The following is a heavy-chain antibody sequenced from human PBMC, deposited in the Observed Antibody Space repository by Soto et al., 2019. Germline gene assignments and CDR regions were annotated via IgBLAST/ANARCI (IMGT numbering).Heavy chain of an antibody. V-gene: IGHV3-30*18. CDR1: GFTFSSYG. J-gene: IGHJ4*02. CDR3: ANGPGAVTGY. D-gene: IGHD6-19*01. Sequence: QVQLVESGGGVVQPGRSLRLSCAASGFTFSSYGMHWVRQAPGKGLEWVAVISYDGSNKYYADSVKGRFTISRDNSKNTLYLQMNSLRAEDTAVYYCANGPGAVTGYWGQGTLVTVSS. CDR2: ISYDGSNK.